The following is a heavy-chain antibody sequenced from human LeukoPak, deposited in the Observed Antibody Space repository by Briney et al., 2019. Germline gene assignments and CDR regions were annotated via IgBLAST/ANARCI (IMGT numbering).Heavy chain of an antibody. CDR1: GFTFSSDG. Sequence: VGSLRLSCAASGFTFSSDGMHWGRQAPGKGLGWVAVISYDGSNKYYADSVKGRFTISRDNSKNTLYLQMNSLRAEDTAVYYCAKDPSYNWNPMYYFDYWGQGTLVTVSS. D-gene: IGHD1-20*01. V-gene: IGHV3-30*18. CDR3: AKDPSYNWNPMYYFDY. CDR2: ISYDGSNK. J-gene: IGHJ4*02.